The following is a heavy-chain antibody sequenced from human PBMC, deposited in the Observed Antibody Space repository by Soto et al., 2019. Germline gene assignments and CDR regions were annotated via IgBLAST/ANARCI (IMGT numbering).Heavy chain of an antibody. CDR2: ISPYNGNT. D-gene: IGHD2-2*01. CDR3: ARDSCISTRCYAHH. CDR1: GYTFTTDG. J-gene: IGHJ5*02. Sequence: QVQLVQSGAEVKKPGASVKVSCKASGYTFTTDGISWVRQAPGQGLEWMGWISPYNGNTNYAQKFQGRVTMTTDTSTSTGYMGLRSLRSDDTAVYYCARDSCISTRCYAHHWGQGTLVTVSS. V-gene: IGHV1-18*01.